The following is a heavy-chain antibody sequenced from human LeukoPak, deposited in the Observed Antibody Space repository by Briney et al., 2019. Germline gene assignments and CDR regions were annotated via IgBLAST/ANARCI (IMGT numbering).Heavy chain of an antibody. CDR1: GFTFSSYW. D-gene: IGHD2-15*01. V-gene: IGHV3-7*01. J-gene: IGHJ5*02. CDR3: ARGEVAGPYNRFDP. Sequence: SGGSLRLSCAASGFTFSSYWMSWVRQAPGKGLEWVANIKQDGSEKYYVDSVKGRFTISRDNAKNSLYLQMNSLRAEDTAVYYCARGEVAGPYNRFDPWGQGTLVTVSS. CDR2: IKQDGSEK.